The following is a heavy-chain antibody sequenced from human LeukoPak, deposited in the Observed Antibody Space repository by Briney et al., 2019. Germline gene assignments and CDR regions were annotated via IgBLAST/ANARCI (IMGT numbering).Heavy chain of an antibody. CDR1: GFTFSDYY. V-gene: IGHV3-11*04. CDR2: ISSSGSTI. CDR3: ARGNPYGYYYFDY. D-gene: IGHD5-18*01. Sequence: GGSLRLSCASSGFTFSDYYMSWIRQAPGKGLEWVSYISSSGSTIYYADSVKGRFTISRDNAKNSLYLQMNSLRAEDTAVYYCARGNPYGYYYFDYWGQGTLVTVSS. J-gene: IGHJ4*02.